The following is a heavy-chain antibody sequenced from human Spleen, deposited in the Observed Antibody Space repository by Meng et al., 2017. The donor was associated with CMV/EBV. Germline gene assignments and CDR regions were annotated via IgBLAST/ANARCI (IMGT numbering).Heavy chain of an antibody. CDR2: IYYSGST. Sequence: SETLSLTCTASGVPISSYYWSWIRLPPGKGLEWIGYIYYSGSTNYNPSLKSRVTISIDTSKNQFSLKLSSVTAADTAVYYCARGATPIPDYWGQGTRVTVSS. J-gene: IGHJ4*02. D-gene: IGHD1-26*01. CDR3: ARGATPIPDY. CDR1: GVPISSYY. V-gene: IGHV4-59*01.